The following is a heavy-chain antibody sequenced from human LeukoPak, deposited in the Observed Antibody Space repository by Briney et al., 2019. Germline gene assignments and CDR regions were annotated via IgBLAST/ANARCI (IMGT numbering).Heavy chain of an antibody. Sequence: PXXSXQISGQGLGSTFTSNWICWGRKLPGKGWEWMGRFDLGDFYITNSPSFQGHVTISTDKSISTAYLQWSSLKASDTAMYYCASLFRDDAFDIWGQGTMVTVSS. CDR3: ASLFRDDAFDI. J-gene: IGHJ3*02. V-gene: IGHV5-10-1*01. CDR2: FDLGDFYI. CDR1: GSTFTSNW.